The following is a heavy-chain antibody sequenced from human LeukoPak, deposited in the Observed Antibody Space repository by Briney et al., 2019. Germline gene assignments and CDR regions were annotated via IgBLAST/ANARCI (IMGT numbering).Heavy chain of an antibody. CDR2: ISSSSSYI. CDR3: ARALPDGRAEYFQH. V-gene: IGHV3-21*01. D-gene: IGHD1-14*01. J-gene: IGHJ1*01. CDR1: GFTFSSYS. Sequence: GGSLRLSCAASGFTFSSYSMNWVRQAPGKGLEWVSSISSSSSYIYYADSVKGRFTISRDNAKNSLYLQTNSLRAEDTAVYYCARALPDGRAEYFQHWGQGTLVTVSS.